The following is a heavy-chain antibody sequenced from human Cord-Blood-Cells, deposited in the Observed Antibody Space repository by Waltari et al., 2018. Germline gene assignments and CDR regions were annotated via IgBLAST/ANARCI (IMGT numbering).Heavy chain of an antibody. V-gene: IGHV4-34*01. CDR3: ARGGIPLDAFDI. CDR2: INHSGST. J-gene: IGHJ3*02. CDR1: GGSFSGYY. Sequence: QVQLQQWGAGLLKPSETLSLTCAVYGGSFSGYYWSWIRQPPGKGLEWIGEINHSGSTNSNPSLKSRVTISVDTSKNQFSLKLSSVTAADTAVYDCARGGIPLDAFDIWGQGTMVTVSS. D-gene: IGHD1-20*01.